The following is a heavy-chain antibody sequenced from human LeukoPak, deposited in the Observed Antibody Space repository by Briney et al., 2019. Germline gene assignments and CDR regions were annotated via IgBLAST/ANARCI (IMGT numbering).Heavy chain of an antibody. D-gene: IGHD2-2*01. CDR1: GGSISSGGYY. Sequence: SQTLSLTCTVSGGSISSGGYYWSWIRQHPGKGLEWIGYIYYSGSTYYNPSLKSRVTISVDTSKNQFSLKLSSVTAADTAVYYCARDLVVPAGRGGKNAFDIWGQGTMVTVSS. V-gene: IGHV4-31*03. CDR2: IYYSGST. J-gene: IGHJ3*02. CDR3: ARDLVVPAGRGGKNAFDI.